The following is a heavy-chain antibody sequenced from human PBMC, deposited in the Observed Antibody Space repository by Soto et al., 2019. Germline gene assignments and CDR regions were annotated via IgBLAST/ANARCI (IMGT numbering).Heavy chain of an antibody. CDR2: ISSSSTYT. CDR1: GFTFSDYY. Sequence: QVQLVESGGGLVKPGGSLRLSCAASGFTFSDYYMSWIRQTPGKGLEWVSYISSSSTYTNYADSVQGRFTISRDNAKNSLFLQMNSLRAEDTAVYYCARTTTVTTYYWGQGTLVTVSS. V-gene: IGHV3-11*06. CDR3: ARTTTVTTYY. D-gene: IGHD4-17*01. J-gene: IGHJ4*02.